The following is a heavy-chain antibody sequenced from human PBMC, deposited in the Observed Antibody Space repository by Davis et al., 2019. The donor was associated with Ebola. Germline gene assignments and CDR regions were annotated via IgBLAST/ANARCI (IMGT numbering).Heavy chain of an antibody. J-gene: IGHJ5*02. CDR3: ARVGYGDSWRWLDP. V-gene: IGHV3-74*01. CDR1: GFTFSRDW. Sequence: GESLKISCAASGFTFSRDWMYWVRQAPGKGLVWVSRIKSDGSSTNYADSVKGRFTVSRDNAKNTLYLQMNSLRAEDTAVYYCARVGYGDSWRWLDPWGQGTLFTVSS. CDR2: IKSDGSST. D-gene: IGHD4-17*01.